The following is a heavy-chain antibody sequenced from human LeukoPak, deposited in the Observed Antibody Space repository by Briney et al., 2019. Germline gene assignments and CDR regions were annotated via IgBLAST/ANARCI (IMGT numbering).Heavy chain of an antibody. J-gene: IGHJ5*02. D-gene: IGHD6-19*01. V-gene: IGHV3-33*01. CDR2: IWYDGSNK. CDR3: ARDRAPYSSGWRRWFDP. CDR1: GFTFSSYG. Sequence: QSGGSLRLSCAASGFTFSSYGMHWVRQAPGKGLEWVAVIWYDGSNKYYADSVKGRFTISRDNSKNTLYLQMNSLGAEDTAVYYCARDRAPYSSGWRRWFDPWGQGTLVTVSS.